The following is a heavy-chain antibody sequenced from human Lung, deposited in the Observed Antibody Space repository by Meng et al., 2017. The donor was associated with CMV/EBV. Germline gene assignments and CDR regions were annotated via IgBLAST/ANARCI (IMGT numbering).Heavy chain of an antibody. Sequence: VQLVPSGAGVKRPGASVKISCQAAGYTFSGFYMNWARQAPGHGLEWLGRVNPVSDDTHYAQKFVGRLTVTRGATINTAFMELTSLRPDDTAVYYCAKSSDNGWSSWGPGTLVTVSS. D-gene: IGHD6-19*01. CDR1: GYTFSGFY. CDR3: AKSSDNGWSS. V-gene: IGHV1-2*06. CDR2: VNPVSDDT. J-gene: IGHJ4*01.